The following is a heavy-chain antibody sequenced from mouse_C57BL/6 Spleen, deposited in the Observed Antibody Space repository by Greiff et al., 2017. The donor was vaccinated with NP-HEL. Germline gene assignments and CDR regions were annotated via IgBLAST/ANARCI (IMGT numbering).Heavy chain of an antibody. CDR3: ASRAMDY. J-gene: IGHJ4*01. V-gene: IGHV5-12*01. CDR2: ISNGGGST. Sequence: EVQGVESGGGLVQPGGSLKLSCAASGFTFSDYYMYWVRQTPEKRLEWVAYISNGGGSTYYPDTVKGRFTISRDNAKNTLYLQMSRLKSEDTAMYYCASRAMDYWGQGTSVTVSS. CDR1: GFTFSDYY.